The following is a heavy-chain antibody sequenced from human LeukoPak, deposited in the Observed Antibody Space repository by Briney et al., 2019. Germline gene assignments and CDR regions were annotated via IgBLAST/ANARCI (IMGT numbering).Heavy chain of an antibody. CDR2: LRGSCGDT. Sequence: GGSLRLSCAASGFSFSNYVMRELRQAPGKALEWVSGLRGSCGDTYYADTVKRRFTISRDNSTNTRYLQMNSLRADDTALYFCAKSRSHSSVWYGSDFDYWGEGTLVTVSS. D-gene: IGHD6-19*01. V-gene: IGHV3-23*01. CDR3: AKSRSHSSVWYGSDFDY. J-gene: IGHJ4*02. CDR1: GFSFSNYV.